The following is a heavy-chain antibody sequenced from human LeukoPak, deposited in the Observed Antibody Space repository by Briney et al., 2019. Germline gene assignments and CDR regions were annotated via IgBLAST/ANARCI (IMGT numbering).Heavy chain of an antibody. V-gene: IGHV4-4*09. CDR2: ISSSGSV. CDR3: ARIPLGYSGAYYFDY. D-gene: IGHD5-12*01. J-gene: IGHJ4*02. Sequence: SETLCRTCTGSRGSSSGCIRSYYWSWLRQPPGKGLEWIGYISSSGSVNDNPSLRSRVAISVDTSKNQFFLNLSSVSAADTAVYYCARIPLGYSGAYYFDYWGQGTLVTVSP. CDR1: RGSSSGCIRSYY.